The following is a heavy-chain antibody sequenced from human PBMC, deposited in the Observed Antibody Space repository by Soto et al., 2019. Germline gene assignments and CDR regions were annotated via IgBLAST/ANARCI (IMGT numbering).Heavy chain of an antibody. D-gene: IGHD7-27*01. V-gene: IGHV5-51*01. CDR2: IYPRDSDT. CDR3: ARQPAWGASKVAMDV. J-gene: IGHJ6*02. Sequence: EVQLVQSGAEVKKPGESLKISCQVSGYSFTSYWVAWVRQMPGKGLEWMGIIYPRDSDTRYSPSFQGHVTMSADKSTSTAYLQWRSLRASDTAMYYCARQPAWGASKVAMDVWGQGTTVIVSS. CDR1: GYSFTSYW.